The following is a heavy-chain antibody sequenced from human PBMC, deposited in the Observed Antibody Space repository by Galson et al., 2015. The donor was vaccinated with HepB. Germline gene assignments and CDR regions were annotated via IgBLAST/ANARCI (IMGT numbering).Heavy chain of an antibody. CDR2: ISGSGDST. Sequence: SLRLSCAASGFTFNSYAMNWVRQTPGKGLEWVSAISGSGDSTYYADSVKGRFTISRDNSKNTLYLEMNSLRAEDTAVYYCAKVVRGALAGLPANYWGQGTLVTVSS. CDR3: AKVVRGALAGLPANY. J-gene: IGHJ4*02. CDR1: GFTFNSYA. V-gene: IGHV3-23*01. D-gene: IGHD6-19*01.